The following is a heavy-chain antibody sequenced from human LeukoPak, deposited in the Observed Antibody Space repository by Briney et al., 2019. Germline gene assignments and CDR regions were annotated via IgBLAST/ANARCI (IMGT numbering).Heavy chain of an antibody. CDR3: ARRFSGDYGFPIHNCFDP. CDR2: IYYSGST. D-gene: IGHD4/OR15-4a*01. J-gene: IGHJ5*02. V-gene: IGHV4-39*01. CDR1: GGSIRSSTYY. Sequence: SETLSLTCTVSGGSIRSSTYYLAWIRQPPGKGLEWIGNIYYSGSTYYNPSLKSRVTISVDTSKNQFSLKLSSVTAADTAVYYCARRFSGDYGFPIHNCFDPWGQGTLVTVSS.